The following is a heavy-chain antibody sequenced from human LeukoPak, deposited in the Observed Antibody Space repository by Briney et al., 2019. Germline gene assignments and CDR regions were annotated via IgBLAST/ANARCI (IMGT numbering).Heavy chain of an antibody. CDR3: ARDRSRYSSWGYYYYGMDV. CDR2: ISYDGSNK. D-gene: IGHD6-19*01. V-gene: IGHV3-30*03. J-gene: IGHJ6*02. CDR1: GFTFNNYW. Sequence: GGSLRLSCAASGFTFNNYWIHWARQVPGKGLEWVAVISYDGSNKYYADSVKGRFTISRDNSKNTLYLQMNSLRAEDTAVYYCARDRSRYSSWGYYYYGMDVWGQGTTVTVSS.